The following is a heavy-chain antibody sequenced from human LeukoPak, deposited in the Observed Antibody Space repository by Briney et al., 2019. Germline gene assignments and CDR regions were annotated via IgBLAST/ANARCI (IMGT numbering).Heavy chain of an antibody. CDR2: ISCDGSNK. D-gene: IGHD6-13*01. CDR3: ARDKEGSSWYGGWFDP. V-gene: IGHV3-30*04. CDR1: GFTFSSYA. J-gene: IGHJ5*02. Sequence: GSLRLSCAASGFTFSSYAMHWVRQAPGKGLEWVAVISCDGSNKYYADSVKGRFTISRDNSKNTLYLQMNSLRAEDTAVYYCARDKEGSSWYGGWFDPWGQGTLVTVSS.